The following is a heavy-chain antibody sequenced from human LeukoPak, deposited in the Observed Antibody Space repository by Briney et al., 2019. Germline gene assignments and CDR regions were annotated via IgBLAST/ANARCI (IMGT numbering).Heavy chain of an antibody. V-gene: IGHV3-23*01. D-gene: IGHD1-20*01. Sequence: GGPLRLSCAASGLTFSSYAMSWVRQAPGKGLEWVSTISGSGASTYYVDSVKGRFTISRDNSKNTLYLQMNSLRAEDTAVYYCAKTITGTLDYWGQGTLVTVSS. CDR1: GLTFSSYA. CDR2: ISGSGAST. CDR3: AKTITGTLDY. J-gene: IGHJ4*02.